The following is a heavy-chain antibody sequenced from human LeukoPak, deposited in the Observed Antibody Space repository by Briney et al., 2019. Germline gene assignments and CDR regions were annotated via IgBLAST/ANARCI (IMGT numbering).Heavy chain of an antibody. J-gene: IGHJ4*02. CDR3: ARRIAAAAAPYYFDY. CDR1: GFTFSTSW. Sequence: GGSLRLSCAASGFTFSTSWMHWVRRAPGKGLLWVSRINSDGSSTSYADSVKGRFTISRDNAKNTLYLQMNSLRAEDTAVYYCARRIAAAAAPYYFDYWGQGTLVTVSS. V-gene: IGHV3-74*01. D-gene: IGHD6-13*01. CDR2: INSDGSST.